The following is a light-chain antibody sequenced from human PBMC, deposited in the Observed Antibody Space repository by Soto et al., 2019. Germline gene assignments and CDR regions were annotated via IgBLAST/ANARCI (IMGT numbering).Light chain of an antibody. Sequence: DIQMTQSPSSVSANVGDRVTITCRASQYISTWLAWHQQKPGKAPKLLIYAASTLQDGVPSRFSGSGSGTEFALPISSLQPEDFATYYCQQANTFPNTFGQGTRLEIK. V-gene: IGKV1-12*01. CDR2: AAS. J-gene: IGKJ5*01. CDR3: QQANTFPNT. CDR1: QYISTW.